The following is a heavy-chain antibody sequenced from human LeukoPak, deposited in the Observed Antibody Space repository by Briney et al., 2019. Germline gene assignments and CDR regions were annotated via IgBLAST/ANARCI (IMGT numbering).Heavy chain of an antibody. CDR1: GFTFGNFA. V-gene: IGHV3-23*01. J-gene: IGHJ5*02. Sequence: GGSLRLSCAASGFTFGNFAMSWVRQAPGKGLEWVSVISDSGGTTFYADSVKGRFTISRDNSKNTLYLQMNSLRAEDTAVYYCATDFYDTTWGQGTLVTVSS. D-gene: IGHD3-22*01. CDR2: ISDSGGTT. CDR3: ATDFYDTT.